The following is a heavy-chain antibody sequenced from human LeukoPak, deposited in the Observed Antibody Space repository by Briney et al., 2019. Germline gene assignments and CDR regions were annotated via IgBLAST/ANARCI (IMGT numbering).Heavy chain of an antibody. J-gene: IGHJ6*02. V-gene: IGHV3-66*02. CDR2: IYSGGST. Sequence: GGSLRLSCAASGFTVSSNYMSWVRQAPGKGLEWVSVIYSGGSTYYADSVKGRLTISRDNSKNTLYLQMNSLRAEDTTVYYCARDSGWRSCYYYYGMDVWGQGTTVTVSS. D-gene: IGHD6-19*01. CDR1: GFTVSSNY. CDR3: ARDSGWRSCYYYYGMDV.